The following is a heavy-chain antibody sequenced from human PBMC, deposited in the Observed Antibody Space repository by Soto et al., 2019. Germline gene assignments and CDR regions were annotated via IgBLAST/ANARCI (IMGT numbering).Heavy chain of an antibody. CDR1: GYSFINYD. Sequence: ASVKVSCKASGYSFINYDISSVRQAPGQGLEWMGWVSAYNGNTNYAQKFQGRVTMTTDTPTSTAYMELRSLRSDDTAVYYCARDFNCTRRCIDVFDIWGQGTMVTVSS. J-gene: IGHJ3*02. CDR3: ARDFNCTRRCIDVFDI. V-gene: IGHV1-18*01. CDR2: VSAYNGNT. D-gene: IGHD2-8*01.